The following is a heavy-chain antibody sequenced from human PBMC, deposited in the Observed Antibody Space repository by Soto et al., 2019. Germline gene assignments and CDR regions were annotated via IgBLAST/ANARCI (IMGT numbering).Heavy chain of an antibody. V-gene: IGHV3-48*02. J-gene: IGHJ6*02. Sequence: EVQLVESGGGLVQPGGSLRLSCAASGFTFSSYSMNWVRQAPGKGLEWVSYISSSSSTIYYADSVKGRFTISRDNAKNSLYLQMNSLRDEDMAVYYCARELLRGSYSDYYGMDVWGQGTTVTVSS. CDR2: ISSSSSTI. CDR3: ARELLRGSYSDYYGMDV. D-gene: IGHD1-26*01. CDR1: GFTFSSYS.